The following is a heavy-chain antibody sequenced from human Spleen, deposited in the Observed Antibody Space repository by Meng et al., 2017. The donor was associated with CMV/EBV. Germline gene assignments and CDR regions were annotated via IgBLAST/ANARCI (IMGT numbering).Heavy chain of an antibody. CDR2: IYSGGRT. CDR1: EFSVSNNY. J-gene: IGHJ4*02. Sequence: GESLKISCAASEFSVSNNYMTWVRQAPGKGLEWISIIYSGGRTFYADSVKDRFTISRDDSSNTLYLQINSLRAEGTAVYYCAGGATPALPDYWGQGTLVTVSS. CDR3: AGGATPALPDY. V-gene: IGHV3-53*01. D-gene: IGHD2-21*02.